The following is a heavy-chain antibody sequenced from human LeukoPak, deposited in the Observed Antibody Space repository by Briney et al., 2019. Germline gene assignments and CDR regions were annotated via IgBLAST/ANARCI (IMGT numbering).Heavy chain of an antibody. J-gene: IGHJ3*02. V-gene: IGHV3-23*01. CDR2: ISGGGGST. CDR3: AKDREGGSYFPYWDAFDI. Sequence: GGSLRLSCAASGFTFSSYALNWVRQVPGKGLEWVSTISGGGGSTYYADSVRGRFTVSRDSSQKTLYLQMNSLRAEDTAIYYCAKDREGGSYFPYWDAFDIWGQGTMVTVSS. D-gene: IGHD1-26*01. CDR1: GFTFSSYA.